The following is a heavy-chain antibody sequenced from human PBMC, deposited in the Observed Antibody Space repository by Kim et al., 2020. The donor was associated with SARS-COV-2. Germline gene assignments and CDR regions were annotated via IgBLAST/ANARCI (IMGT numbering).Heavy chain of an antibody. D-gene: IGHD2-15*01. V-gene: IGHV3-23*01. Sequence: SGSVGSTYSANSVKGRFTISGANSKTTLYLQMNSLSADDTAVYYCAPLVGWGQGTTVTVSS. CDR3: APLVG. CDR2: SGSVGST. J-gene: IGHJ6*02.